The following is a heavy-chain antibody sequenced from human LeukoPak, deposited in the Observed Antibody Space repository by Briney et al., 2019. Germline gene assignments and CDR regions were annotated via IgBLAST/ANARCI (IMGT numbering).Heavy chain of an antibody. J-gene: IGHJ4*02. CDR3: AREGANGVCLDY. V-gene: IGHV1-46*01. D-gene: IGHD2-8*01. CDR1: GYTFTSYY. CDR2: INPSGGSR. Sequence: ASVKVSCKASGYTFTSYYMHWVRQAPGQGLEWMGIINPSGGSRSYGQKFQGRVTMTSDMSTCTIYMELSSLRSEDTAVYYCAREGANGVCLDYWGQGTLVTVSS.